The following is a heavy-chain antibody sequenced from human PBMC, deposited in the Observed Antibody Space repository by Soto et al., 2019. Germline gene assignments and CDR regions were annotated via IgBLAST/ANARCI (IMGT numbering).Heavy chain of an antibody. CDR3: VGEGRGSFDF. Sequence: SLRLSCTASGFTFSHYAMNWVRQGPGKGLEWVSVISASGGSTYYADSVQGRFAISRDNSKNTLYLQMNSLRAEETAIYYCVGEGRGSFDFWGRGTMVTVSS. J-gene: IGHJ3*01. CDR1: GFTFSHYA. V-gene: IGHV3-23*01. D-gene: IGHD5-12*01. CDR2: ISASGGST.